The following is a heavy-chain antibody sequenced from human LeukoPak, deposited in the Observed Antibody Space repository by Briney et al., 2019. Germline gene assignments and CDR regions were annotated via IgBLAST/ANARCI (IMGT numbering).Heavy chain of an antibody. CDR1: GFTFSSYW. V-gene: IGHV3-74*01. D-gene: IGHD2-2*01. CDR3: ARRRPCSSTSCYGGGDFDY. J-gene: IGHJ4*02. CDR2: INGDGSTT. Sequence: PGGSLRLSCAASGFTFSSYWMHWVRQGPGKGLVWVSRINGDGSTTSYADSVKGRFTISRDNAKNTLYLQMNNLRAEDTAVYYCARRRPCSSTSCYGGGDFDYWGQGTLVTVSS.